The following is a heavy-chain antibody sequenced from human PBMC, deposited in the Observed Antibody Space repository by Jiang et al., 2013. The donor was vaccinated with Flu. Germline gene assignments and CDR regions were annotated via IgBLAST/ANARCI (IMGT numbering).Heavy chain of an antibody. CDR3: ARGTPITYIWGSYPFDY. CDR1: GFTFSSYA. Sequence: SCAASGFTFSSYAMHWVRQAPGKGLEWVAVISYDGSNKYYADSVKGRFTISRDNSKNTLYLQMNSLRAEDTAVYYCARGTPITYIWGSYPFDYWGQGTLVTVSS. V-gene: IGHV3-30*04. D-gene: IGHD3-16*02. CDR2: ISYDGSNK. J-gene: IGHJ4*02.